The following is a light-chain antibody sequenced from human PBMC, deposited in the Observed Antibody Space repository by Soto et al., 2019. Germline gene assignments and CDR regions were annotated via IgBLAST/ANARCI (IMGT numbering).Light chain of an antibody. CDR3: MQPLQSWT. CDR1: QILLDTNGYNY. V-gene: IGKV2-28*01. J-gene: IGKJ1*01. CDR2: LGS. Sequence: VVTQSPLSLPVTPGEPASISCRSSQILLDTNGYNYLDWYLQKPGQSPQLLIYLGSNRASGVPDRFSGSGSGTDFTLKISRVEAEDVGVYYCMQPLQSWTFGQGTKVDI.